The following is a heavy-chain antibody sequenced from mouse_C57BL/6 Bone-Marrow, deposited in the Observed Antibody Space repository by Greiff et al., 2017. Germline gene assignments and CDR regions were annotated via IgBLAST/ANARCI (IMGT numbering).Heavy chain of an antibody. CDR2: ISSGGSYT. V-gene: IGHV5-6*01. J-gene: IGHJ2*01. CDR3: EGHWIWYHYYCDY. D-gene: IGHD2-1*01. CDR1: GFTFSSYG. Sequence: EVKLVESGGDLVKPGGSLKLSCAASGFTFSSYGMSWVRQTPDKRLEWVATISSGGSYTYYTDSVKRRFTISRDNAKNTLYLQMSSLKSEDTAMDYYEGHWIWYHYYCDYWGQGTTLTVSS.